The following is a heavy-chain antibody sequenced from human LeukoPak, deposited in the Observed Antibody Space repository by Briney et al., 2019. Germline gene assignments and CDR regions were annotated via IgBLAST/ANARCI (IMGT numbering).Heavy chain of an antibody. CDR2: IYYSGTT. D-gene: IGHD3-22*01. Sequence: SETLSLTCTVSGGSMSSHYWSWIRQPPGKGLEWIGFIYYSGTTKYSPSLQSRVTMLLDTPKNQFSLKLTSVTAADTALYYCARLLDNDSSGYPDTFDMWGQGTMVAVSS. V-gene: IGHV4-59*11. CDR1: GGSMSSHY. J-gene: IGHJ3*02. CDR3: ARLLDNDSSGYPDTFDM.